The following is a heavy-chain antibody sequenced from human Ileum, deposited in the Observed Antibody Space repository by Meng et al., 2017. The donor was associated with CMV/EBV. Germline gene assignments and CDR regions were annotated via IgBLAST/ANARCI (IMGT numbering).Heavy chain of an antibody. Sequence: GESLKISCAASGFIFSDYYMTWIRQAPGKGLEWISYISTSGSNTYYADSVKGRFTISRDNAKNSLYLQMNSLRAEDMALEYCAKDKGGYVSYYFDYWGQGTLVTVSS. CDR3: AKDKGGYVSYYFDY. J-gene: IGHJ4*02. D-gene: IGHD5-12*01. CDR2: ISTSGSNT. V-gene: IGHV3-11*01. CDR1: GFIFSDYY.